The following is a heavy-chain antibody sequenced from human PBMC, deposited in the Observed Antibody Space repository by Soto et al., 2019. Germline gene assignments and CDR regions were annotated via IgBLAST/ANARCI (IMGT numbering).Heavy chain of an antibody. Sequence: GESLKISCKGSGYSFTSYWIGWVRQMPGKGLEWMGIIYPGDSDTRYSPSFQGQVTISADKSISTACLQWSSLKASDTAMYYCARLPLHYYDSSGYYDYWGQGTLVTVSS. V-gene: IGHV5-51*01. CDR2: IYPGDSDT. D-gene: IGHD3-22*01. CDR3: ARLPLHYYDSSGYYDY. CDR1: GYSFTSYW. J-gene: IGHJ4*02.